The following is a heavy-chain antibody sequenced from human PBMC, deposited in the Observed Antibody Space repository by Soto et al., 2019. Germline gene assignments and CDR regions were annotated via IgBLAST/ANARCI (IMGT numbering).Heavy chain of an antibody. CDR1: GYTFTSYG. Sequence: GASVKVSCKASGYTFTSYGISWVRQAPGQGLEWMGWISAYNGNTNYAQKLQGRVTMTTDTSTSTAYMELRSLRSDNTAVYYCATVPAADSIDYWGQGTLVTVSS. CDR2: ISAYNGNT. D-gene: IGHD2-2*01. J-gene: IGHJ4*02. V-gene: IGHV1-18*01. CDR3: ATVPAADSIDY.